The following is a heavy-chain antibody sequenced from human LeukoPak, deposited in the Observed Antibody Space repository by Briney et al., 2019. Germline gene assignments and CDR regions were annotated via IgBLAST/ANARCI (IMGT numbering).Heavy chain of an antibody. V-gene: IGHV3-7*01. J-gene: IGHJ4*02. D-gene: IGHD1-26*01. CDR3: ARDFVEWELLPLGPFDY. CDR2: IKQDGSEK. Sequence: GGSLRLSCAASGFTFSSYWMSWVRQAPGKGLEWVANIKQDGSEKYYVDSVKGRFTISRDNAKNSLYLQMNSLRAEDTAVYYCARDFVEWELLPLGPFDYWGQGTLVTVSS. CDR1: GFTFSSYW.